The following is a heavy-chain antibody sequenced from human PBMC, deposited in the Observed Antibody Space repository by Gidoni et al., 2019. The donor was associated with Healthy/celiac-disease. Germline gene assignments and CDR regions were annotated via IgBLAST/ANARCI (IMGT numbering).Heavy chain of an antibody. CDR2: INHSGST. D-gene: IGHD3-10*01. J-gene: IGHJ6*02. V-gene: IGHV4-34*01. CDR3: ARFMVRGHYYYYGMDV. CDR1: GGSFSGYY. Sequence: QVQLQQWGAGLLKPSETLSLTCAVYGGSFSGYYWSWIRQPPGKGLEWFGEINHSGSTNYNPSLKSRVTISVDTSKNQFSLKLSSVTAADTAVYYCARFMVRGHYYYYGMDVWGQGTTVTVSS.